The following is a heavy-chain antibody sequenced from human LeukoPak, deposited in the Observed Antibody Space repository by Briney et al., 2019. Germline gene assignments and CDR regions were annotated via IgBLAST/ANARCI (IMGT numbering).Heavy chain of an antibody. CDR2: INTNTGNP. CDR3: ARDTGFSTVRGILF. V-gene: IGHV7-4-1*02. CDR1: GYTFTSYS. Sequence: GASVKVSCKASGYTFTSYSMNWVRQAPGQGLEWMGWINTNTGNPTYAQGFTGRFVFSLDTSVSTAYLQISSLKAEDTAVYYCARDTGFSTVRGILFWGQGTLVTVSS. J-gene: IGHJ4*02. D-gene: IGHD3-10*01.